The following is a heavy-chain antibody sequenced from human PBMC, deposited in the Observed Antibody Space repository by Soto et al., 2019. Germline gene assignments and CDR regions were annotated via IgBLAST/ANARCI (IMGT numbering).Heavy chain of an antibody. CDR3: ARDTYYYDSSGSNYYYYYGMDV. CDR2: ISSSGSTI. J-gene: IGHJ6*02. V-gene: IGHV3-11*01. Sequence: GGSLRLSCAASGFTFSDYYMSWIRQAPGKGLEWVSYISSSGSTIYYADSVKGRFTISRDNAKNSLYLQMNSLRAEDTAVYYCARDTYYYDSSGSNYYYYYGMDVWGQGTTVTVSS. CDR1: GFTFSDYY. D-gene: IGHD3-22*01.